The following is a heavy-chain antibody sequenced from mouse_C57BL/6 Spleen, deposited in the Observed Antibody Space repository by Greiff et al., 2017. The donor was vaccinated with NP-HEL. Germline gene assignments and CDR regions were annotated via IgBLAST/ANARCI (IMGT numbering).Heavy chain of an antibody. J-gene: IGHJ4*01. CDR1: GYTFTSYW. V-gene: IGHV1-64*01. CDR3: ASFITTVVAKSYAMDY. D-gene: IGHD1-1*01. Sequence: QVQLQQPGAELVKPGASVKLSCKASGYTFTSYWMHWVKQRPGQGLEWIGMIHPNSGSTNYNEKFKSKATLTVDKSSSTAYMQLSSLTSEDSAVYYCASFITTVVAKSYAMDYWGQGTSVTVSS. CDR2: IHPNSGST.